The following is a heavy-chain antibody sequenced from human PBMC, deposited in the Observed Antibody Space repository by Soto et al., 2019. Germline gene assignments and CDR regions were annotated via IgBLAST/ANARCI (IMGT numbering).Heavy chain of an antibody. CDR3: ARGRSSGYAKAFDI. CDR1: GGSFSGYY. V-gene: IGHV4-34*01. D-gene: IGHD5-12*01. Sequence: SETLSLTCAVYGGSFSGYYWSWIRQPPGKGLEWIGEINHSGSTKYNPSLKSRVTISVDTSKNQFSLKLSSVTAADTAVCYCARGRSSGYAKAFDIWGQGTIVTVSS. J-gene: IGHJ3*02. CDR2: INHSGST.